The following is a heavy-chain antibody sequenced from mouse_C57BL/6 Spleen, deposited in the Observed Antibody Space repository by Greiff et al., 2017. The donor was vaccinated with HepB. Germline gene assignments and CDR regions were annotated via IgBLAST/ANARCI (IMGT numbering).Heavy chain of an antibody. J-gene: IGHJ3*01. CDR3: ASAYYSNFWFAY. Sequence: EVKVVESGGGLVKPGGSLKLSCAASGFTFSDYGMHWVRQAPEKGLEWVAYISSGSSTIYYADTVKGRFTISRDNAKNTLSLQMTSLRSEDTAMYYCASAYYSNFWFAYWGQGTLVTVSA. V-gene: IGHV5-17*01. CDR1: GFTFSDYG. CDR2: ISSGSSTI. D-gene: IGHD2-5*01.